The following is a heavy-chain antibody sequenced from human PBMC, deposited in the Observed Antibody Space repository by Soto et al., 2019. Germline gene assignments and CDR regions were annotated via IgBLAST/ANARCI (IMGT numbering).Heavy chain of an antibody. Sequence: ASVKVSCKASGYTFTSNAIHWMRQAPGQRLEWMGWINGGDANTQYSQNFQGRVTLSRDTSATTAYMELSSLRSEDTAVYYCARGFDVSADYWGQGTLVTVSS. CDR1: GYTFTSNA. CDR3: ARGFDVSADY. D-gene: IGHD3-10*01. V-gene: IGHV1-3*01. J-gene: IGHJ4*02. CDR2: INGGDANT.